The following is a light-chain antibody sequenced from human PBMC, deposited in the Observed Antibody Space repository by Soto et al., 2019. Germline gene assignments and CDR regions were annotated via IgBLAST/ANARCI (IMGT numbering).Light chain of an antibody. V-gene: IGKV3-20*01. CDR1: QSVDSSF. Sequence: EIVLTQSPGSLSLSPGERGTLSCRASQSVDSSFFAWYQQKPDQAPRPLIYGASNRATGIPDRFSGSGSGTDFTLTISRLEPEDFAVYYCQQYVSSVTFGQGTKVVIK. CDR2: GAS. J-gene: IGKJ1*01. CDR3: QQYVSSVT.